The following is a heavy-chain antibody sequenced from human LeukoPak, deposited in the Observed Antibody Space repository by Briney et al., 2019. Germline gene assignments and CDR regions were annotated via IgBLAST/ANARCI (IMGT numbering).Heavy chain of an antibody. CDR1: GFTFSDYY. CDR3: ARVASIERFGGVNLAFDI. V-gene: IGHV3-11*04. D-gene: IGHD3-16*01. Sequence: GGSLRLSCAASGFTFSDYYMSWIRQAPGKEVEGGSYISSSGSTIYYAHSVKGRFTISRDKAKNSLYLKMNSLRAADTAVYYCARVASIERFGGVNLAFDIWGQGTMVTVSS. J-gene: IGHJ3*02. CDR2: ISSSGSTI.